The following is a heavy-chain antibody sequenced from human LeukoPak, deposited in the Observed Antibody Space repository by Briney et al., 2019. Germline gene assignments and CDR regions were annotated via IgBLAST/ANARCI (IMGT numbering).Heavy chain of an antibody. CDR2: ISAYNGNT. CDR1: GYTFTSYG. D-gene: IGHD3-22*01. CDR3: ARVDLYYDSSGYSRAANDY. J-gene: IGHJ4*02. V-gene: IGHV1-18*01. Sequence: ASVKVSCKASGYTFTSYGISWVRQAPGQGLEWMGWISAYNGNTNYAQKLQDRVTMTTDTPTTTAYMELRSLRSDDTAVYFCARVDLYYDSSGYSRAANDYWGQGTLVTVSS.